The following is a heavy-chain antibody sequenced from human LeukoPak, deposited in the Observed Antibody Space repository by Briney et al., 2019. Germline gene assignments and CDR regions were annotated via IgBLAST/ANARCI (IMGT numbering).Heavy chain of an antibody. Sequence: GGSLRLSCAASGFTFSSYGMHWVRQAPGKGLEWVSGISWNSGSIGYADSVKGRFTISRDNAKNSLYLQMNSLRAEDTALYYCAKIRRSGSYYLYDAFDTWGQGTMVTVSS. V-gene: IGHV3-9*01. J-gene: IGHJ3*02. D-gene: IGHD3-10*01. CDR3: AKIRRSGSYYLYDAFDT. CDR1: GFTFSSYG. CDR2: ISWNSGSI.